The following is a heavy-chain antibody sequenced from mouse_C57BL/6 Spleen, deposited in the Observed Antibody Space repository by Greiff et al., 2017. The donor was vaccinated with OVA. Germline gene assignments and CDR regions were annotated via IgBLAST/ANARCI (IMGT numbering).Heavy chain of an antibody. CDR3: GADWYFDV. Sequence: VQLQQSGAELARPGASVKLSCKASGYTFTSYGISWVKQRTGQGLEWIGEIYPRSGNTYYTEKFKGKATLTADKSSSTAYMELRSLTSEDSAVYFCGADWYFDVWGTGTTVTVSS. CDR2: IYPRSGNT. J-gene: IGHJ1*03. V-gene: IGHV1-81*01. CDR1: GYTFTSYG.